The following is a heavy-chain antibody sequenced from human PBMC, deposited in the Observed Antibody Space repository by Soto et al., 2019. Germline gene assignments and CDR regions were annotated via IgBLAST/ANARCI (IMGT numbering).Heavy chain of an antibody. D-gene: IGHD3-3*02. V-gene: IGHV4-34*01. CDR3: ARGRKRIVASCPLGSHYRMEL. CDR1: GGAFSGYY. CDR2: IAHSGST. Sequence: PSETLSLTCAVYGGAFSGYYWSWIRQPPGKGLDWMGEIAHSGSTXYSPSLQSRVTXSVNTSNNQFSPSLSFVTTPDPAVYSRARGRKRIVASCPLGSHYRMELGGQGNTVKVSS. J-gene: IGHJ6*02.